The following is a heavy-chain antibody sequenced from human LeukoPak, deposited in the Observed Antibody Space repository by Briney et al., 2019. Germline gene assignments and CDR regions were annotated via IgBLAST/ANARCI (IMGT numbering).Heavy chain of an antibody. CDR2: MNPNSGNT. J-gene: IGHJ4*02. D-gene: IGHD6-13*01. V-gene: IGHV1-8*02. CDR3: ARDSGYSSSWCDY. CDR1: GYTFTSYD. Sequence: ASVKVSCKASGYTFTSYDINWVRQATGQGLEWMGWMNPNSGNTNYAQKFQGRVTMTRDTSINIVYMDLSRLRSDDTAVYYCARDSGYSSSWCDYWGQGTLVTVSS.